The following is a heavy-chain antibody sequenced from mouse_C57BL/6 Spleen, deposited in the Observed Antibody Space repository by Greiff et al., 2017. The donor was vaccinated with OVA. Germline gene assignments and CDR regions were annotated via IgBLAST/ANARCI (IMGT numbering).Heavy chain of an antibody. J-gene: IGHJ3*01. CDR3: AREGELRHWLAY. V-gene: IGHV1-50*01. CDR1: GYTFTSYW. Sequence: QVQLQQPGAELVKPGASVKLSCKASGYTFTSYWMQWVKQRPGQGLEWIGEIDPSDSYTNYNQKFKGKATLTVDTSSSTAYMQLSSLTSEDSAVYYCAREGELRHWLAYWGQGTLVTVSA. D-gene: IGHD2-4*01. CDR2: IDPSDSYT.